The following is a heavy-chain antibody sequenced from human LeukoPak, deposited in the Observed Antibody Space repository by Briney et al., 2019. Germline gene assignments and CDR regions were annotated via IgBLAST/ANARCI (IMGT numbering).Heavy chain of an antibody. Sequence: GGSLRLSCAASGFTFSSYSMNWARQAPGKGLEWVSSISSSSSYIYYADSVKGRFTISRDNAKNSLYLQMNSLRAEDTAVYYCARDIAAAGIDGGADYWGQGTLVTVSS. CDR3: ARDIAAAGIDGGADY. CDR2: ISSSSSYI. V-gene: IGHV3-21*01. J-gene: IGHJ4*02. CDR1: GFTFSSYS. D-gene: IGHD6-13*01.